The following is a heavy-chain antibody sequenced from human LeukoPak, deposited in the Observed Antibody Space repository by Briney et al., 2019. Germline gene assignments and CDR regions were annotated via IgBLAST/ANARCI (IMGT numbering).Heavy chain of an antibody. D-gene: IGHD3-22*01. CDR1: GLTFSNYG. J-gene: IGHJ4*02. CDR3: ATTSYYYDSSGYDY. Sequence: ASVKVSCKASGLTFSNYGITWVRQAPGQGLEWVGWISAYDGNTNYAQKFQGRVTMTTDTSTSTVYMELSSLRSEDTAVYYCATTSYYYDSSGYDYWGQGTLVTVSS. CDR2: ISAYDGNT. V-gene: IGHV1-18*01.